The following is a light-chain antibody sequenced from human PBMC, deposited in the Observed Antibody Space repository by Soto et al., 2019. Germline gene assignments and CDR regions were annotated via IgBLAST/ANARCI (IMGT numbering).Light chain of an antibody. CDR3: SSYTSSSTRNV. J-gene: IGLJ1*01. Sequence: QSVLTQPASVSGSPGQSITISCTGTSSDVGGYNYVSWYQQHPGKAPKLMIYDVSNRPSGVSNRFSGSKSGNTAYLTISGLQAEDEADYYCSSYTSSSTRNVFGTGTKLTVL. V-gene: IGLV2-14*01. CDR2: DVS. CDR1: SSDVGGYNY.